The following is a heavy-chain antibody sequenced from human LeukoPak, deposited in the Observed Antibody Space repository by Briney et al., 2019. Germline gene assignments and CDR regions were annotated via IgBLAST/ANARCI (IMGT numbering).Heavy chain of an antibody. D-gene: IGHD6-13*01. CDR2: MNPNSGNT. Sequence: GASVKVSCKASGYTFTSYDINWVRQATGQGLEWMGWMNPNSGNTGYAQKFQGRVTMTRNTSISTAYMELSSLRSDDTAVYYCARGRGAFRSSTWYQYGYWGQGTLVTVSS. J-gene: IGHJ4*02. CDR3: ARGRGAFRSSTWYQYGY. CDR1: GYTFTSYD. V-gene: IGHV1-8*01.